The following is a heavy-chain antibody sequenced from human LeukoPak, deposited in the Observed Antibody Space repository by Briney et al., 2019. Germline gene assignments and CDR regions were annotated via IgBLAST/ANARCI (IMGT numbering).Heavy chain of an antibody. J-gene: IGHJ4*02. CDR3: AGDLGGDYDY. CDR1: GGSISSYY. CDR2: IYYSGST. V-gene: IGHV4-59*01. Sequence: SETLSLTCTVSGGSISSYYWSWIRQPPGKGLERIGYIYYSGSTNYNPSLKSRVTISVDTSKNQFSLKLSSVTAADTAVYYCAGDLGGDYDYWGQGTLVTVSS. D-gene: IGHD4-17*01.